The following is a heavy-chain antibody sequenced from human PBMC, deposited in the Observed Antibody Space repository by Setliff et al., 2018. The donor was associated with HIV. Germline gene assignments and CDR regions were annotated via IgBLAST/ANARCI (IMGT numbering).Heavy chain of an antibody. Sequence: LRLSCAASGFTFSNCWMSWVRQAPGKGLEWVANIKQDGSEKYYVDSVKGRFTISRDNVDNSLYLQMNSLRAEDTAVYYCVRLGITVTGTPDFWGQGTLVTVSS. J-gene: IGHJ4*02. V-gene: IGHV3-7*01. CDR2: IKQDGSEK. CDR1: GFTFSNCW. D-gene: IGHD6-19*01. CDR3: VRLGITVTGTPDF.